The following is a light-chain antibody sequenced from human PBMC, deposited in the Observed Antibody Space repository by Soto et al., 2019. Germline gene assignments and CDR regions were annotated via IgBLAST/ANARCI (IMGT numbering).Light chain of an antibody. Sequence: QSALTQPPSASGSPGQSVTISCTGTSSDVGAYNYVSWYQQHPGKAPKLMIYEVTKRPSGVPARFSGSKSGNTASLTVSGLQAEDEADYYCTSHAGLNAWYLFGNGTKVTV. CDR2: EVT. CDR1: SSDVGAYNY. J-gene: IGLJ1*01. V-gene: IGLV2-8*01. CDR3: TSHAGLNAWYL.